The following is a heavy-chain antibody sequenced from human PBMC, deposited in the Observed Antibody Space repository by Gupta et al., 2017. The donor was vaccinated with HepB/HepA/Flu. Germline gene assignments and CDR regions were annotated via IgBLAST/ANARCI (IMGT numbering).Heavy chain of an antibody. CDR3: SRGADVTKGGRFGP. CDR2: IYYSGGT. D-gene: IGHD1-26*01. Sequence: QVQLQQSGPGLVKPSGTLSLTCVVSGGSVSSSNWWSWVRQPPGKGLEWIGGIYYSGGTNYNPSLKSRVTISLNESKIQFSLNLSSVTAADTALYFCSRGADVTKGGRFGPWGQGTLVTVS. J-gene: IGHJ5*02. CDR1: GGSVSSSNW. V-gene: IGHV4-4*02.